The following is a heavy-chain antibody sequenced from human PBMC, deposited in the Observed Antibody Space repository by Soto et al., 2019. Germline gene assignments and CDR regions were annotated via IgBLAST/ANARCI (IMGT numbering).Heavy chain of an antibody. CDR1: GFTFSSYA. CDR2: ISYDGSNK. V-gene: IGHV3-30-3*01. D-gene: IGHD5-18*01. CDR3: ARGGYSYGSEPYYYGMDV. J-gene: IGHJ6*02. Sequence: QVQLVESGGGVVQPGRSLRLSCAASGFTFSSYAMHWVRQAPGKGLEWVAVISYDGSNKYYADSVKGRFTISRDNSKNTLYLQMNSLRAEDTAVYYCARGGYSYGSEPYYYGMDVWGQGTTVTVSS.